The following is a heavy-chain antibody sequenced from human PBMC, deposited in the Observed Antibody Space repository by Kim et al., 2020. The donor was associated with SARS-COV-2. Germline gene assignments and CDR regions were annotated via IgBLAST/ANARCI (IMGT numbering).Heavy chain of an antibody. CDR3: AKDRRLTGTVSLCAAFDI. V-gene: IGHV3-23*01. CDR1: GFTFSSYA. D-gene: IGHD3-10*01. Sequence: GGSLRLSCAASGFTFSSYAMSWVRQAPGKGLEWVSAISGSGGSTYYADSVKGRFTISRDNSKNTLYLQMNSLRAEDTAVYYCAKDRRLTGTVSLCAAFDIWGQGTMVTVSS. J-gene: IGHJ3*02. CDR2: ISGSGGST.